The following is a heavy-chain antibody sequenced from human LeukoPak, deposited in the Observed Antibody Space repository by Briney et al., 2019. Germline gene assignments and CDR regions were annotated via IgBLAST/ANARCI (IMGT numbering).Heavy chain of an antibody. CDR3: ARATYYYDSGGYRAVYYFDY. Sequence: GGSLRLSCAASGFTVSSNYMSWVRHAPGKGLVWVSRINTDETITTYADSVKGRFTISRDNAKNNPYLQMNSLRAEDTAVYYCARATYYYDSGGYRAVYYFDYWGQGTLVTVSS. J-gene: IGHJ4*02. D-gene: IGHD3-22*01. CDR2: INTDETIT. CDR1: GFTVSSNY. V-gene: IGHV3-74*01.